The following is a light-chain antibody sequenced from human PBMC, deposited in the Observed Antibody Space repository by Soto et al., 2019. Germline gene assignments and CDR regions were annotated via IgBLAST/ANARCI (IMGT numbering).Light chain of an antibody. V-gene: IGKV3-20*01. CDR3: HQYGSSPYT. Sequence: EIVLTQSPGTLSLSPGERATLSCRASQSVSSSYLAWYKQKPGQAPRLLIYGASSRATGIPDRFSGSGSGTDFTLTISRLEPEDFAVYYCHQYGSSPYTFGQGPKLEIK. J-gene: IGKJ2*01. CDR1: QSVSSSY. CDR2: GAS.